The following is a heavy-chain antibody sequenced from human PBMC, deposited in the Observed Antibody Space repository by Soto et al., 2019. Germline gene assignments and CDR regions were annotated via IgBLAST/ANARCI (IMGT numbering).Heavy chain of an antibody. CDR3: ARCFIPYGSGSYFEY. CDR1: GFTFSSYG. D-gene: IGHD3-10*01. V-gene: IGHV3-23*01. CDR2: ISTNGGGT. Sequence: EVQLLESGGDLVQPGGSLRLSCAASGFTFSSYGMTWVRQAPGKGLEWVSGISTNGGGTYYADSVKGRFTISRDNSRNTLFLQMNSLRAEDTAIYYCARCFIPYGSGSYFEYWGQGALVTVSS. J-gene: IGHJ4*02.